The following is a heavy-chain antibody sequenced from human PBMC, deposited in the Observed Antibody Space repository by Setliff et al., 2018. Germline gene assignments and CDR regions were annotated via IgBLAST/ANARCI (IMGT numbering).Heavy chain of an antibody. J-gene: IGHJ4*02. V-gene: IGHV4-4*02. CDR3: ARDLGYSSGGYSSGGLNYFDY. D-gene: IGHD6-19*01. CDR2: IYHSGST. Sequence: SETLSLTCAVSGGSISSSNWWSWVRQPPGKGLEWIGEIYHSGSTNYNPSLKSRVTISVDKSKNQFSLKLSSVTAADTAVYYCARDLGYSSGGYSSGGLNYFDYWGQGTLVTVSS. CDR1: GGSISSSNW.